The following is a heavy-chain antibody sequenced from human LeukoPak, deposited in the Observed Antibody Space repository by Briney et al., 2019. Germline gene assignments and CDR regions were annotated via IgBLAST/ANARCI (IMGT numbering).Heavy chain of an antibody. V-gene: IGHV3-23*01. CDR1: GFTFSRYA. CDR3: AKDAWIQPTYYFDY. Sequence: GGSLRLSCAASGFTFSRYAMSWVRQALGKGLEWVSSIGGSGGTTYYADSVTGRFTISRDNSKNTLYLQMNSLRAEDTAVYYCAKDAWIQPTYYFDYWGQGTLVTVSS. J-gene: IGHJ4*02. CDR2: IGGSGGTT. D-gene: IGHD5-18*01.